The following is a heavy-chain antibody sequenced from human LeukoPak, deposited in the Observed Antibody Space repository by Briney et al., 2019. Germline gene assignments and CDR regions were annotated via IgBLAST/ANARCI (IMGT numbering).Heavy chain of an antibody. CDR2: IYYSGST. J-gene: IGHJ4*02. CDR3: ARVNPQTQKFDY. V-gene: IGHV4-59*01. Sequence: LETLSLTCTVSGGSISSYYWSWIRQPPGKGLEWIGYIYYSGSTNYNPSLKSRVTISVDTSKNQFSLKLSSVTAADTAVYYCARVNPQTQKFDYWGQGTLVTVSS. CDR1: GGSISSYY.